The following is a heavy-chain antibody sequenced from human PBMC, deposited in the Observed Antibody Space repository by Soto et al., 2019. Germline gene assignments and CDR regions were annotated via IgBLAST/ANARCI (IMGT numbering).Heavy chain of an antibody. CDR2: IYYSGST. CDR1: GGSISSYY. J-gene: IGHJ5*02. Sequence: QVQLQESGPGLVKPSETLSLTCTVSGGSISSYYLSWIRQPPGKGLEWIGDIYYSGSTNYNPSLQSRVTISVDTSKNQFSLKLSSVTAADTAVYYCARVVGITIFGVVSPSGWFDPWGQGTLVTVSS. V-gene: IGHV4-59*01. CDR3: ARVVGITIFGVVSPSGWFDP. D-gene: IGHD3-3*01.